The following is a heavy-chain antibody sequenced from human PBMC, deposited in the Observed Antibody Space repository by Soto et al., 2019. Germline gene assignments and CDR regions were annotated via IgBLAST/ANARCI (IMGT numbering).Heavy chain of an antibody. J-gene: IGHJ6*02. V-gene: IGHV4-39*01. D-gene: IGHD3-3*01. CDR3: ARGPNGVLRFLEWPGKGMDV. CDR1: GGSISSSSYY. CDR2: IYYSGST. Sequence: PSETLSLTCTVSGGSISSSSYYWGWIRQPPGKGLEWIGSIYYSGSTYYNPSLKSRVTISVDTSKNQFSLKLSSVTAADTAVYYCARGPNGVLRFLEWPGKGMDVWGQGTTVTVSS.